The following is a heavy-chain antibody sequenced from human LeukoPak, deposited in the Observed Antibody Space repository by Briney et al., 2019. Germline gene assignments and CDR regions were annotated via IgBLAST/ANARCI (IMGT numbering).Heavy chain of an antibody. J-gene: IGHJ6*03. V-gene: IGHV1-2*02. CDR2: INPNSGGT. CDR3: ARTPWYYYYYMDV. Sequence: ASVKVSCKASGYTFTGYYMHWVRQAPGQGLEWMGWINPNSGGTNYAQKFQGRVTITRDTSISTAYMELGRLRSDDTAVYYCARTPWYYYYYMDVWGKGTTVTVSS. CDR1: GYTFTGYY.